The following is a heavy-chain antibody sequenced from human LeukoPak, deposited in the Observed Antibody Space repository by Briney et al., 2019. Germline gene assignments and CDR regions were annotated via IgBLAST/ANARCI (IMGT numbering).Heavy chain of an antibody. CDR1: GYTFTGYY. V-gene: IGHV1-2*02. CDR2: INPNSGGT. Sequence: ASVKVSCKASGYTFTGYYMHWVRQAPGQGLEWMGWINPNSGGTNYAQKFQGRVTMTRDTSISTAYTELSSLRSEDTATYYCARGTLVAVRSVGATSLGYWGQGTLVTVSS. CDR3: ARGTLVAVRSVGATSLGY. D-gene: IGHD1-26*01. J-gene: IGHJ4*02.